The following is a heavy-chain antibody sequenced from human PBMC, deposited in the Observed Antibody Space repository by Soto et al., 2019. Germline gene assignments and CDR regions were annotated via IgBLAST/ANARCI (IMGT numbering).Heavy chain of an antibody. CDR2: IKGDETTS. V-gene: IGHV3-74*01. D-gene: IGHD3-10*01. Sequence: EVQVVESGGASVQPGGSLRLSCAASGFTFTSYWIHWVRQAPGKGLLWMSRIKGDETTSSYADSVKGRFTISRDNAKKTVYLQMNSLRAEDTAVYYCARGAFGSYYVDYWGQGTLVTVSS. J-gene: IGHJ4*02. CDR3: ARGAFGSYYVDY. CDR1: GFTFTSYW.